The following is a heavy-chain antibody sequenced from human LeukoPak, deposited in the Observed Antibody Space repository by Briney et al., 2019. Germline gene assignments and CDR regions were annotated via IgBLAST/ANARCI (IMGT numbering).Heavy chain of an antibody. D-gene: IGHD3-22*01. V-gene: IGHV4-30-4*01. CDR3: ASYYDSSGSPSFDY. Sequence: SETLSLTCTVSGGSISSGDYYWSWIRHPPGKGLAWIGYIYYSGSTYYNPSLKSRVTISVDTSKNQFSLKLSSVTAADTAVYYCASYYDSSGSPSFDYWGQGTLVTVSS. J-gene: IGHJ4*02. CDR1: GGSISSGDYY. CDR2: IYYSGST.